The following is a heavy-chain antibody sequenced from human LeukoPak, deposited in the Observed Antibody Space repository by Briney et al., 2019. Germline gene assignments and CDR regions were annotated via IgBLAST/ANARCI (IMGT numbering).Heavy chain of an antibody. CDR2: IYTSGST. V-gene: IGHV4-61*02. D-gene: IGHD3-3*01. CDR3: AREGTIFGVVIIDFWYFDL. CDR1: GGSISSGSYY. J-gene: IGHJ2*01. Sequence: SETLSLTCTVSGGSISSGSYYWSWIRQPAGKGLEWIGRIYTSGSTNYNPSLKSRVTISVDTSKNQFSLKLSSVTAADTAVYYCAREGTIFGVVIIDFWYFDLWGRGTLVTVSS.